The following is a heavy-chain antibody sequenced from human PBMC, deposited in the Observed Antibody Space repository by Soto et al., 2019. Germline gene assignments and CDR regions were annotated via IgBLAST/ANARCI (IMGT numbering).Heavy chain of an antibody. Sequence: PGGSLRLSCAASGFTFSDYYMSWIRQAPGKGLEWVSYISSSGSTIYYADSAKGRFTISRDNAKNSLYPQMNSLRAEDTAVYYCARDLGCSSTSCYWDYYYGMDVWGQGTTVTVSS. CDR3: ARDLGCSSTSCYWDYYYGMDV. CDR1: GFTFSDYY. J-gene: IGHJ6*02. V-gene: IGHV3-11*01. D-gene: IGHD2-2*01. CDR2: ISSSGSTI.